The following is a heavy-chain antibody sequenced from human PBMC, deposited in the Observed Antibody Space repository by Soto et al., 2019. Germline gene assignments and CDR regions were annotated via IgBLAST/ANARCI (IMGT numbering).Heavy chain of an antibody. J-gene: IGHJ4*02. CDR2: INAGNGNT. V-gene: IGHV1-3*01. Sequence: QVQLVQSGAEVKKPGASVKVSCKASGYTFTSYAMHWVRQAPGQRLEWMGWINAGNGNTKYSQKFQGRVTITRDTSASTAYMELSSLRSEDTAVYYCARGLAPLQAAADHDPQGYWGQGTLVTVSS. CDR1: GYTFTSYA. D-gene: IGHD6-13*01. CDR3: ARGLAPLQAAADHDPQGY.